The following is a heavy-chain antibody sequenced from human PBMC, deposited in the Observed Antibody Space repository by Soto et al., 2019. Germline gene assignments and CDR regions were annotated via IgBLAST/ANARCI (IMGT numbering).Heavy chain of an antibody. CDR2: IYYSGST. CDR1: GGSISSSSYF. CDR3: ARCDDILTGWSANWFDP. V-gene: IGHV4-39*01. Sequence: SETLSLTCTVSGGSISSSSYFWGWIRQPPGKGLEWIGSIYYSGSTYYTPSLKSRVTISVDTSKNQFSLKLSSVTAADTAVYYCARCDDILTGWSANWFDPWGQGSLVTVS. D-gene: IGHD3-9*01. J-gene: IGHJ5*02.